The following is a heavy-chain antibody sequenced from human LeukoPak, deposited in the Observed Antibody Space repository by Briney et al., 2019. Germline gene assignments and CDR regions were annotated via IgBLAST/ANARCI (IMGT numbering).Heavy chain of an antibody. CDR2: ISSSGSTI. CDR3: AKGPGGLTEIY. CDR1: GFTFSSYE. J-gene: IGHJ4*02. D-gene: IGHD4-23*01. Sequence: PGGSLRLSCAASGFTFSSYEMNWVRQAPGKGLEWVSYISSSGSTIYYADSVKGRFTISRDNSKNTLYLQMNSLRAEDTAVYYCAKGPGGLTEIYWGQGTLVTVSS. V-gene: IGHV3-48*03.